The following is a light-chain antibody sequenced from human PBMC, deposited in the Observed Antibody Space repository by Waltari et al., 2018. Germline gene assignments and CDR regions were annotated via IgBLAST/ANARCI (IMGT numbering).Light chain of an antibody. V-gene: IGKV1-5*03. Sequence: DIQMTQSPSTLSASVGDRVTITCRASQSLSNWLAWYQQKPGKAPKVLIYKASTLESGVPSRFSGSGSGTEFTLTISSLQPDDFATYYCQKYRNLWTFGQGTKVEIK. J-gene: IGKJ1*01. CDR1: QSLSNW. CDR2: KAS. CDR3: QKYRNLWT.